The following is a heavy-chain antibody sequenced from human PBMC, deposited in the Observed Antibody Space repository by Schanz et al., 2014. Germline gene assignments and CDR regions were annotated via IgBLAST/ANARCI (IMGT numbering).Heavy chain of an antibody. CDR2: ISYSGNT. D-gene: IGHD3-22*01. V-gene: IGHV4-39*01. CDR1: GTSITSSTYY. Sequence: QLQLRESGPGLVKPSETLSLICSVSGTSITSSTYYWGWIRQPPGKGPEWIGSISYSGNTYYTPSLKMKCTFPLALPNTQFPLNLPSVTAADTAVYYGARPSSVVGITGWFDTWGQGTLVTVSS. CDR3: ARPSSVVGITGWFDT. J-gene: IGHJ5*02.